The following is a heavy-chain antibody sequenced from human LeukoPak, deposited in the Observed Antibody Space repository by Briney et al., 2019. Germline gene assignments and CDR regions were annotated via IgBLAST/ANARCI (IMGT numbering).Heavy chain of an antibody. CDR2: INWNGGST. D-gene: IGHD1-26*01. Sequence: PGGSLRLSCAASGFTFDDYGMSWVRQAPGKGLEWVSGINWNGGSTGYADSVKGRFTISRDNAKNSLYLQMNSLRAEDTALYYCAKTTIVGVTVDPFDIWGQGTMVTVSS. CDR1: GFTFDDYG. V-gene: IGHV3-20*04. CDR3: AKTTIVGVTVDPFDI. J-gene: IGHJ3*02.